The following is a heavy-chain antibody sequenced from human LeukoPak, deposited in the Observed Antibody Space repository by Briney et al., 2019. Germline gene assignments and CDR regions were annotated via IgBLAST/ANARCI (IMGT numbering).Heavy chain of an antibody. D-gene: IGHD5-18*01. J-gene: IGHJ3*02. V-gene: IGHV4-59*01. CDR3: ARVDTATLDAFDI. CDR2: IYYSGST. Sequence: SETLSLTCTVSGGSISSYYWSWIRQPPGKGLEWIGYIYYSGSTNYNPSLKSRVTISVDTSKNQFSLKLISVTAADTAVYYCARVDTATLDAFDIWGQGTMVTVSS. CDR1: GGSISSYY.